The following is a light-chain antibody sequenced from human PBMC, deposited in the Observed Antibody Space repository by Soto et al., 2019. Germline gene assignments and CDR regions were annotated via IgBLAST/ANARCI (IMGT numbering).Light chain of an antibody. Sequence: EIVLTQSPATLSLSPGERATLSCRASQSVASYLAWYQQRPGQAPRLLISDASKRATGIPGRISGSGSGTDFTLTISSLEPEDFAVYYCQQRSNWPRTFGQGTRVDFK. J-gene: IGKJ1*01. CDR3: QQRSNWPRT. CDR2: DAS. V-gene: IGKV3-11*01. CDR1: QSVASY.